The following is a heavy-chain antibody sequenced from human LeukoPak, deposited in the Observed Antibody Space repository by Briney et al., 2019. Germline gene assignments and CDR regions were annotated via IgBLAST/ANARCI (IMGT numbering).Heavy chain of an antibody. CDR2: IKQDGSKK. D-gene: IGHD2-2*01. V-gene: IGHV3-7*03. J-gene: IGHJ4*02. CDR1: GFTFSSYW. Sequence: GGSLRLSCAASGFTFSSYWMTWVRQAPGKGLEWVANIKQDGSKKTYVDSVKGRFTISRDNAKNSLYLQMNRLRADDTGVYYCASQPAAADVDYWGQGGLVTVSS. CDR3: ASQPAAADVDY.